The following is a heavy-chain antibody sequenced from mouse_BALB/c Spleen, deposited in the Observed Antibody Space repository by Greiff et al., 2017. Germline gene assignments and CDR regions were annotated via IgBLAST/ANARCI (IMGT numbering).Heavy chain of an antibody. J-gene: IGHJ4*01. CDR2: ISSGGSYT. CDR1: GFTFSSYT. CDR3: TREWGYAMDY. V-gene: IGHV5-6-4*01. Sequence: EVMLVESGGGLVKPGGSLKLSCAASGFTFSSYTMSWVRQTPEKRLEWVATISSGGSYTYYPDSVKGRVTIARDNAKNTLYLQMSSLKSEDTAMYYCTREWGYAMDYWGQGTSVTVSS.